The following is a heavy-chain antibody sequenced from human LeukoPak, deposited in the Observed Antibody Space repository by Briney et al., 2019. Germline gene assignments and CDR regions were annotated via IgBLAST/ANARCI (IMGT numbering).Heavy chain of an antibody. V-gene: IGHV4-59*01. CDR3: ARGYYNILTGYYVDY. CDR1: GGSLSNYY. Sequence: PSETLSLTCTVPGGSLSNYYWSWIRQPPGKGLEWIGYFSNSGSTDYNPSLKSRVTISVDTSKNQFSLKLSSVTAADTAVYYCARGYYNILTGYYVDYWGQGTLVTVSS. J-gene: IGHJ4*02. CDR2: FSNSGST. D-gene: IGHD3-9*01.